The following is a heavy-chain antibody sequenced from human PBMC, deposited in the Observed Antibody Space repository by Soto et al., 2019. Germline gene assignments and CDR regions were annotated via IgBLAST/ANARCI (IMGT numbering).Heavy chain of an antibody. Sequence: PSETLSLTCTVSGGSISSGGYYWSWIRQHPGKGLEWIGYIYYSGSTYYNPSLKSRVTISVDTSKNQFSLKLSSVTAADTAVYYCARSLGESDYYYYGMDVWGQGTTVTVSS. CDR2: IYYSGST. CDR1: GGSISSGGYY. CDR3: ARSLGESDYYYYGMDV. J-gene: IGHJ6*02. V-gene: IGHV4-31*03. D-gene: IGHD3-10*01.